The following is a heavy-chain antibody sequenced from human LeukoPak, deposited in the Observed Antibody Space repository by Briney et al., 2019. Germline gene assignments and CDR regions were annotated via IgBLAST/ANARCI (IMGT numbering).Heavy chain of an antibody. D-gene: IGHD2-2*01. Sequence: GASVTVSCKASGYTFTANYIHWVRQAPGQGLEWMGWINPNGGGTHYVQKFQGWVTLTRDTSISTLYMELSSLKSDDTAVYYCARGFGTSWFDYWGQGTLVTVSS. CDR3: ARGFGTSWFDY. CDR2: INPNGGGT. J-gene: IGHJ4*02. V-gene: IGHV1-2*04. CDR1: GYTFTANY.